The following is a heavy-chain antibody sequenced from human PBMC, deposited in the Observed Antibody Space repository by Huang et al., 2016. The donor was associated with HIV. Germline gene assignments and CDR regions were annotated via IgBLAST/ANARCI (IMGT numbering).Heavy chain of an antibody. J-gene: IGHJ6*03. CDR1: GGSIRSSDYH. D-gene: IGHD3-10*01. CDR2: IYLKGST. Sequence: QLLLQESGPGLVKPSEALALTCAVSGGSIRSSDYHGGWIRQPPGKGLGWIGRIYLKGSTPDRPSLKRRVTIAVDASKNLFFLNLTSMTAADTAVYYCARHREGPVAYYSGWGSHLNYMDVWGRGRTVGVSS. V-gene: IGHV4-39*01. CDR3: ARHREGPVAYYSGWGSHLNYMDV.